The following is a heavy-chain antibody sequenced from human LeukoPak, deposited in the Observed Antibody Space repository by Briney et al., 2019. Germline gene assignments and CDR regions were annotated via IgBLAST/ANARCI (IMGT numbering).Heavy chain of an antibody. J-gene: IGHJ4*02. D-gene: IGHD2-2*01. CDR3: ARGCSSTTCPDN. CDR1: GFTFSSYS. CDR2: ISSSSSYI. Sequence: GGSLRLSCAATGFTFSSYSMSWVRQAPGKGLEWVSSISSSSSYIYYADSVKGRFTISRDNAKNSLSLQMNSLRAEDTAVYYCARGCSSTTCPDNWGQGTLVTVSS. V-gene: IGHV3-21*01.